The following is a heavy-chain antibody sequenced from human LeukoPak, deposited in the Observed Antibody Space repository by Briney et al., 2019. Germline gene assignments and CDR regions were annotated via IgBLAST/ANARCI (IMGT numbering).Heavy chain of an antibody. CDR3: ARGGITGTDAEYYYYYMDV. D-gene: IGHD1-7*01. Sequence: ASVKVSCKTSGYTFTRYDINWVRQATGQRLEWMGWMNPNTGHTAYAPKFQGRVTFTRNTSISTAYMELDILISEDTAVYFCARGGITGTDAEYYYYYMDVWGKGTTVTVSS. CDR2: MNPNTGHT. CDR1: GYTFTRYD. J-gene: IGHJ6*03. V-gene: IGHV1-8*03.